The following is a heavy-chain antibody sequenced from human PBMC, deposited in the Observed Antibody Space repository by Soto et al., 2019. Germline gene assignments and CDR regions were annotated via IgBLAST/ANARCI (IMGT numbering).Heavy chain of an antibody. D-gene: IGHD3-3*01. J-gene: IGHJ6*02. V-gene: IGHV3-23*01. CDR1: VFTFSSYA. CDR2: ISGSGGST. CDR3: ARPRNEGLRSLYGMDV. Sequence: GGYLRLSCAAPVFTFSSYAMSWVRQAPGNGLEWVSAISGSGGSTYYADSVKGRFTISRDNAKSSLYLQMNSLRAEDTAVYYCARPRNEGLRSLYGMDVWGQGTTVNVSS.